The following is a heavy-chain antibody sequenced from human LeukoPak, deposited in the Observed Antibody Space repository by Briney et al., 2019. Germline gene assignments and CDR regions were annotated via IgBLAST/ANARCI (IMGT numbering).Heavy chain of an antibody. D-gene: IGHD4-11*01. J-gene: IGHJ4*02. CDR2: IIPIFGTA. Sequence: SVKVSCKASGGTSSSYAISWVRQAPGQGLEWMGGIIPIFGTANYAQKFQGRVTITTDESTSTAYMELSSLRSEDTAVYYCASGGLQKYYFDYWGQGTLVTVSS. CDR3: ASGGLQKYYFDY. CDR1: GGTSSSYA. V-gene: IGHV1-69*05.